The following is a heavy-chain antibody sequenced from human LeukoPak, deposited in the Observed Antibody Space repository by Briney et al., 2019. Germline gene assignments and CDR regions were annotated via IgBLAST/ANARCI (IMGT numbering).Heavy chain of an antibody. Sequence: SVKVSCKASGGTFSTSGITWVRQAPGQGLEWMGGITPIFGTPNYAQKFQGRVTIIADESMSTAYMDLRSLRSEDTAVYYCARRGLVDVYHAFDIWWQGTLVTVSS. CDR2: ITPIFGTP. CDR1: GGTFSTSG. V-gene: IGHV1-69*13. D-gene: IGHD6-19*01. J-gene: IGHJ3*02. CDR3: ARRGLVDVYHAFDI.